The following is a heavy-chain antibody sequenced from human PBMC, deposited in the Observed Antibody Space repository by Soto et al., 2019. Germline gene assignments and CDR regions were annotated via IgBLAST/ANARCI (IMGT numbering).Heavy chain of an antibody. CDR3: ARVVVGATDY. V-gene: IGHV4-34*01. J-gene: IGHJ4*02. CDR2: IYYSGNT. D-gene: IGHD1-26*01. CDR1: GGPFSGYY. Sequence: PSEPLSHTCAVYGGPFSGYYWSWIRQPPGKGLEWNGEIYYSGNTIYNLSLECRVTISGDTSKNQFSLNLSSVTGADAGVYYCARVVVGATDYWGQGTLVNVSS.